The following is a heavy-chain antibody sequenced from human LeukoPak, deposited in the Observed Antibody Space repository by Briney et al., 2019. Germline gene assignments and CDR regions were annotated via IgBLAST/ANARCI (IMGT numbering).Heavy chain of an antibody. Sequence: SETLSLTCAVYGGSFSGYYWSWIRQPPGKGLEWIGYIYYSGNTNYNPSLKSRVTISVDTSKNQFSLKLSSVTAADTAVYYCARDSNADYYYYAMDVWGQGTTVTVSS. J-gene: IGHJ6*02. D-gene: IGHD3-3*02. CDR2: IYYSGNT. V-gene: IGHV4-59*01. CDR3: ARDSNADYYYYAMDV. CDR1: GGSFSGYY.